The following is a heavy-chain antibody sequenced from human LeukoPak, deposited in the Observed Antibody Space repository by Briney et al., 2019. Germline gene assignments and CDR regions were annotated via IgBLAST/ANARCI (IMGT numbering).Heavy chain of an antibody. J-gene: IGHJ4*02. D-gene: IGHD3-3*01. V-gene: IGHV3-66*01. CDR3: ARVHNDFWSGYYFHY. CDR1: GFTVSSNY. CDR2: IYSGGST. Sequence: GGSLRLSCAASGFTVSSNYMSWVRQAPGKGLEWVSVIYSGGSTYYADSVKGRFTISRDNSKNTLYLQMNSLRAEDTAVYYRARVHNDFWSGYYFHYWGQGTLVTVSS.